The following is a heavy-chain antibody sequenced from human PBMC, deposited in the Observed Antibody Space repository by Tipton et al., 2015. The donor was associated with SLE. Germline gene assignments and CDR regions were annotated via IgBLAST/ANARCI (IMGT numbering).Heavy chain of an antibody. CDR1: GFTFSSYG. CDR2: INWNGGST. Sequence: SLRLSCAASGFTFSSYGMSWVRQAPGKGLEWVSGINWNGGSTGYADSVKGRFTISRDNAKNSLYLQMNSLRAEDTALYYCARWNAIFGVQNAFDIWGQGTMVTVSS. J-gene: IGHJ3*02. D-gene: IGHD3-3*01. V-gene: IGHV3-20*04. CDR3: ARWNAIFGVQNAFDI.